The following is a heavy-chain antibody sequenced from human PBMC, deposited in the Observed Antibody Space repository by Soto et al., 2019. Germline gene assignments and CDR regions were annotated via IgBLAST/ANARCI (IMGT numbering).Heavy chain of an antibody. J-gene: IGHJ5*02. Sequence: EVQLVESGGGLVQPGGSLRLSCAASGFTFSSYWMSWVRQAPGKGLEWVANIKQDGSEKYYVDSVKGRFTISRDNAKNSLYLQMNSLRAEDSAVYYCARDFYGSEAATWGQGTLVTVSS. V-gene: IGHV3-7*05. CDR2: IKQDGSEK. CDR1: GFTFSSYW. CDR3: ARDFYGSEAAT. D-gene: IGHD3-10*01.